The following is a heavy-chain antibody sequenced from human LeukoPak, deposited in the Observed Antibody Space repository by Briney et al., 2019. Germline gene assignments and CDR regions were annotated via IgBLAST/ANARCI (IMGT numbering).Heavy chain of an antibody. CDR2: ISSSSSYI. CDR1: GFTFSSYS. J-gene: IGHJ3*02. CDR3: ARSYGIDAFDI. Sequence: GGSLRLSCAASGFTFSSYSMNWVRQAPGKGLEWVSSISSSSSYIYYADSVKGRFTISRDNAKNSLYLQMNSLRAGDTAVYYCARSYGIDAFDIWGQGTMVTVSS. V-gene: IGHV3-21*01. D-gene: IGHD2-8*01.